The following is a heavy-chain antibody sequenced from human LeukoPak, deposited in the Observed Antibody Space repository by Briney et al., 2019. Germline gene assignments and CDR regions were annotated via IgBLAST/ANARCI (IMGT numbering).Heavy chain of an antibody. CDR1: GFTFSDYY. Sequence: TGGSLRLSCAASGFTFSDYYMSWIRQAPGKGLEWVSYISSSGSTIYYADSVKGRFTISRDNAKNSLYLQMNSLRAEDTAVYYCARVASYYYDSSGYLDYWGQGTLVTVSS. CDR3: ARVASYYYDSSGYLDY. D-gene: IGHD3-22*01. CDR2: ISSSGSTI. V-gene: IGHV3-11*01. J-gene: IGHJ4*02.